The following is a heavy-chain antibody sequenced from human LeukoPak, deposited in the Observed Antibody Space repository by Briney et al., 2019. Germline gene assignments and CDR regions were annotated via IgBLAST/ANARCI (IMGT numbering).Heavy chain of an antibody. CDR2: INTDGSST. Sequence: GSLRLSCAASGFTFSSYWMHWVRQAPGKGLVWVSRINTDGSSTSYADSVKGRFTISRDNAKNTLYLQMNSLRAEDTAVYYCAEGLRYFAAGAFDIWGQGTMVTVSS. V-gene: IGHV3-74*01. CDR1: GFTFSSYW. J-gene: IGHJ3*02. CDR3: AEGLRYFAAGAFDI. D-gene: IGHD3-9*01.